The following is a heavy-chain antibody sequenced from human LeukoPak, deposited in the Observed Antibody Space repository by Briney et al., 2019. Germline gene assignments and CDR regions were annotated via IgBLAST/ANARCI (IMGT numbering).Heavy chain of an antibody. V-gene: IGHV4-31*03. CDR2: IYYSGST. Sequence: SETLSLTCTVPGGSISSGGYYWSWIRQHPGKGLEWIGYIYYSGSTYYNPSLKSRVTISVDTSKNQFSLKLSSVTAADTAVYYCARASGQRITMIVVPHFDYWGQGTLVTVSS. D-gene: IGHD3-22*01. J-gene: IGHJ4*02. CDR3: ARASGQRITMIVVPHFDY. CDR1: GGSISSGGYY.